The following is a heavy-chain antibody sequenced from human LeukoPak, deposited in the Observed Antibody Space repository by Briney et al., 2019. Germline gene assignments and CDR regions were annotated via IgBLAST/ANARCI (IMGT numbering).Heavy chain of an antibody. CDR1: GFTFSSYA. V-gene: IGHV3-7*01. J-gene: IGHJ4*02. CDR2: IREDGSEK. Sequence: PGGSLRLSCAASGFTFSSYAMSWVRQAPGKGLEWVANIREDGSEKYYVGSVKGRFTISRDNAKNSLYLQMSSLRAEDTAVYYCVRHSSGYSWGQGTLVTVSS. D-gene: IGHD3-22*01. CDR3: VRHSSGYS.